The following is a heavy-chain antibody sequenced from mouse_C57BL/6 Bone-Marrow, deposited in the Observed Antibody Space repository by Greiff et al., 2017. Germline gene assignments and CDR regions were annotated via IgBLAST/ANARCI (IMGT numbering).Heavy chain of an antibody. J-gene: IGHJ3*01. V-gene: IGHV1-53*01. D-gene: IGHD1-1*01. Sequence: QVQLQQPGTELVKPGASVKLSCKASGYTFTSYWMHWVKQRPGQGLEWIGNINPSNGGTISNVQFKSKATLTVDTSSSTAYMQLSSLTSEDSAVYYCARDYYGTPFAFWGQGTLVTVSA. CDR3: ARDYYGTPFAF. CDR1: GYTFTSYW. CDR2: INPSNGGT.